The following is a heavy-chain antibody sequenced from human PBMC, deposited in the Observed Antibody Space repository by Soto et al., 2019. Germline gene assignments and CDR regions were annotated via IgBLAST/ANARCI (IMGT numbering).Heavy chain of an antibody. CDR2: ISYDGSNK. CDR3: AKDLGYSSSPYYYYYGMDV. Sequence: GGSLRLSCAASGFTFSSYGMHWVRQAPGKGLEWVAVISYDGSNKYYADSVKGRFTISRDNSKNTLYLQMNSLRAEDTAVYYCAKDLGYSSSPYYYYYGMDVWGQGTTVTVSS. D-gene: IGHD6-13*01. V-gene: IGHV3-30*18. J-gene: IGHJ6*02. CDR1: GFTFSSYG.